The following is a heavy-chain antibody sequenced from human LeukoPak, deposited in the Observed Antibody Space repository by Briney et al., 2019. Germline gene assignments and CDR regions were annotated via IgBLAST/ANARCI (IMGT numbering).Heavy chain of an antibody. Sequence: PGGSLRLSCAASGFTFSDYYMSWVRQAPGKGLEWVAVISHDGSNKYYADSVKGRFTISRDNAKNTLYPQMDSLSVEDTAVYYCAKLRGYYGSGQQITLDYWGQGTLVTVSS. CDR2: ISHDGSNK. V-gene: IGHV3-30*18. J-gene: IGHJ4*02. CDR3: AKLRGYYGSGQQITLDY. CDR1: GFTFSDYY. D-gene: IGHD3-10*01.